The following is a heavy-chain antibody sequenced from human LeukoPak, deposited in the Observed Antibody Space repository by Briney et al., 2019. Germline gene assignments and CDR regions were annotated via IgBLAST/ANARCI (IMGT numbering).Heavy chain of an antibody. CDR1: GGSISSYY. Sequence: SETLSLTCTVSGGSISSYYWSWTRQPPGKGLEWIGYIYYSGSTNYNPSLKSRVTISVDTSKNQFSLKLSSVTAADTAVYYCARLNSRTAVDTAMAILDYWGQGTLVTVSS. CDR3: ARLNSRTAVDTAMAILDY. CDR2: IYYSGST. V-gene: IGHV4-59*08. D-gene: IGHD5-18*01. J-gene: IGHJ4*02.